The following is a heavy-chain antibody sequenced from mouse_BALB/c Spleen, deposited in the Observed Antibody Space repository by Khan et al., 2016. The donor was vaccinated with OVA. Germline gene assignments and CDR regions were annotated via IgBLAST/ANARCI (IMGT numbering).Heavy chain of an antibody. CDR2: IYPGNSDT. CDR1: GYSFTSYL. D-gene: IGHD1-3*01. Sequence: VQLQQSGTVLARPGASVKMSCKASGYSFTSYLIHWVKQRPGQGLEWIGDIYPGNSDTTYNQKFKDKAKLTAGTSATTAYRELSSLTNEDSAVYYWARGGYSSFAYWGQGTLVTVSA. CDR3: ARGGYSSFAY. J-gene: IGHJ3*01. V-gene: IGHV1-5*01.